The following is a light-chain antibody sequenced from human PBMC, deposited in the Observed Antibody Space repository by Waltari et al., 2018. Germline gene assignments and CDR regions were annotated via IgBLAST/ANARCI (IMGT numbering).Light chain of an antibody. CDR2: DDN. V-gene: IGLV2-23*01. J-gene: IGLJ3*02. CDR3: CSYAGSYTWV. Sequence: QSALTQPASVSGSPGQSITISCPGTSSDVGNYNLVSWYQQYPGKAPKVMIYDDNRRPSWVSDRFSGSKSGNTASLTISGVQAEDEADYYCCSYAGSYTWVFGGGTKLTVL. CDR1: SSDVGNYNL.